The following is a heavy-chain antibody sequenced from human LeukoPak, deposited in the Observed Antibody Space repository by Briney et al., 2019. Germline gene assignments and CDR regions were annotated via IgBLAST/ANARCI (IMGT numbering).Heavy chain of an antibody. CDR3: ARSFGYGYYFDY. Sequence: GGSLRLSCAASGFTFSSYAMHWVRQAPGKGLEWVAVISYDGSNKYYADSVKGRFTISRDNSKNTLYLQMNSLRAEDTAVYYCARSFGYGYYFDYWGQGTLVTVPS. CDR1: GFTFSSYA. V-gene: IGHV3-30-3*01. CDR2: ISYDGSNK. J-gene: IGHJ4*02. D-gene: IGHD5-18*01.